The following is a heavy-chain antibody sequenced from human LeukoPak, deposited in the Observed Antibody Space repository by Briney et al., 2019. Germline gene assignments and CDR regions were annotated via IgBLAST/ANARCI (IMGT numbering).Heavy chain of an antibody. J-gene: IGHJ4*02. V-gene: IGHV4-59*11. CDR1: GASIRSHY. Sequence: PSETLSLTCTVSGASIRSHYWSWIRQPPGKGLEWIGYIYGSGSTDYNPSLKSRVTISVDKSKNQFSLKLSSVTAADTAVYYCARNWNDGRFDYWGQGTLVTVSS. D-gene: IGHD1-1*01. CDR3: ARNWNDGRFDY. CDR2: IYGSGST.